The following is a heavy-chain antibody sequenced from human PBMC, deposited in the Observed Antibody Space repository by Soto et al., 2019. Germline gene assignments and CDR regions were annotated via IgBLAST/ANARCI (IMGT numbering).Heavy chain of an antibody. CDR3: ARATRRDSSGWGPFDS. J-gene: IGHJ4*02. D-gene: IGHD6-19*01. CDR1: GFIVSDYE. V-gene: IGHV3-48*03. CDR2: ISNSDTTK. Sequence: XGSLRLSFAASGFIVSDYEMNWVRQAPGKGLEWVSFISNSDTTKYYADSVKGRFTISRDNAKNSLYLQMNSLTADDTALYYCARATRRDSSGWGPFDSWGQGTLVTVSS.